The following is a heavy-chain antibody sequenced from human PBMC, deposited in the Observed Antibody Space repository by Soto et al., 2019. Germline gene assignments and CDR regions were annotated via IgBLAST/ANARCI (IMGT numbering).Heavy chain of an antibody. D-gene: IGHD3-22*01. CDR1: GYSFTSYW. V-gene: IGHV5-51*01. CDR3: ARCPDSSGYYYFDY. CDR2: IYPGDSDT. Sequence: GESLKISCKGSGYSFTSYWIGWVRQMPGKGLEWMGTIYPGDSDTRYSPSFQGQVTISADKSSSTAYLQWSSLKASDTAMYYCARCPDSSGYYYFDYWGQGTLVTVSS. J-gene: IGHJ4*02.